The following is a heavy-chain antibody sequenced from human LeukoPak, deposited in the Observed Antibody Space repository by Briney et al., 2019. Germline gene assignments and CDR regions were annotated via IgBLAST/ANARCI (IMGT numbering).Heavy chain of an antibody. V-gene: IGHV3-23*01. CDR1: GFTFSSYT. J-gene: IGHJ4*02. D-gene: IGHD7-27*01. Sequence: GGSLRLPCAASGFTFSSYTMSWVRQAPGKGLEWVSTITTSDGNTYYADSVKGRFTVSRDNSKNTLFLQMNSLRAEDTAVYYCAKDGGLWVSAHWGDSWGRGTLVTVSS. CDR3: AKDGGLWVSAHWGDS. CDR2: ITTSDGNT.